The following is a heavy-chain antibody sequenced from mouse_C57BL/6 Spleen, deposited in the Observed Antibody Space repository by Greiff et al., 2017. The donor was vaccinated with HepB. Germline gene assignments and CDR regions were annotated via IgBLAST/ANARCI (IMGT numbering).Heavy chain of an antibody. J-gene: IGHJ1*03. Sequence: VQLQQSGPELVKPGDSVKISCKASGYSFTGYFMNWVMQSHGKSLEWIGRINPYNGDTFYNQKFKGKATLTVDKSSSTAHRELRSLTSEDSAVYYCARDYYGSSYKYFDVWGTGTTVTVSS. D-gene: IGHD1-1*01. CDR3: ARDYYGSSYKYFDV. CDR1: GYSFTGYF. V-gene: IGHV1-20*01. CDR2: INPYNGDT.